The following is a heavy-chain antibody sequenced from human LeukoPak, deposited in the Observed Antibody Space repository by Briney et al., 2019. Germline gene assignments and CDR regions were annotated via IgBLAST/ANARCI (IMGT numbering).Heavy chain of an antibody. CDR1: GGSISSYY. J-gene: IGHJ4*02. D-gene: IGHD3-16*02. CDR2: IYTSGST. CDR3: ASTVTFGGVIVPLGY. V-gene: IGHV4-4*07. Sequence: NPSETLSLTCTVSGGSISSYYWSWIRQPAGKGLEWIGRIYTSGSTNYNPSLKSRVTMSVDTSKNQFSLKLSSVTAADTAVYYCASTVTFGGVIVPLGYWGQGTLVTVSS.